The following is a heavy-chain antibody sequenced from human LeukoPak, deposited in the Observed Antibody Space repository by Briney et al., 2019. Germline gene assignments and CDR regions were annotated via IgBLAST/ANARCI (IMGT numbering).Heavy chain of an antibody. CDR2: ISSSGSTI. Sequence: GGPLTLSCAACGFTFSIYEMNWVRQAPGKGLEWVSYISSSGSTIYYADSVKGRFTISRDNAKNSLYLQMNSLRAEDTAVYYCARVGFRYYDQGDYFDYWGQGTLVTVSS. J-gene: IGHJ4*02. D-gene: IGHD3-22*01. CDR3: ARVGFRYYDQGDYFDY. V-gene: IGHV3-48*03. CDR1: GFTFSIYE.